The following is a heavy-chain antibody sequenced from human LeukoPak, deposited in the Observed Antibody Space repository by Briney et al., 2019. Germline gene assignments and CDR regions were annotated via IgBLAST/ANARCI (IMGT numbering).Heavy chain of an antibody. CDR3: ARAPRISGSYRLYYFDY. CDR1: GYTFTSYE. J-gene: IGHJ4*02. V-gene: IGHV1-2*02. Sequence: ASVKVSCKASGYTFTSYEINWVRQAPGQGLEWMGWINPNSGGTNYAQKFQGRVTMTRDTSISTAYMELSRLRSDDTAVYYCARAPRISGSYRLYYFDYWGQGTLVTVSS. D-gene: IGHD1-26*01. CDR2: INPNSGGT.